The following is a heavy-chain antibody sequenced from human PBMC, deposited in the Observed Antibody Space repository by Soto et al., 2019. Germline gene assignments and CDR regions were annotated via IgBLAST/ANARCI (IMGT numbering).Heavy chain of an antibody. CDR1: RITVPYKA. CDR3: VRVDSGFSGSHYIDFFNY. CDR2: INGGNGNT. D-gene: IGHD1-26*01. J-gene: IGHJ4*02. V-gene: IGHV1-3*01. Sequence: GVPGKGTSQASRITVPYKAIRSAGHAPGKRQGRERRINGGNGNTYYSEHFQGRVTFTRDTSAGTVYMQLSSLTSEVTAVYYCVRVDSGFSGSHYIDFFNYWGQGALVTVSS.